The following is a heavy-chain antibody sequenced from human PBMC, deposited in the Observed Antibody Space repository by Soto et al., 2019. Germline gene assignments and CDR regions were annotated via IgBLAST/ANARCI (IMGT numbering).Heavy chain of an antibody. D-gene: IGHD7-27*01. CDR2: INSDGSST. Sequence: GGSLRLSCAASGFTFSSYWMHWVRQAPGKGLVWVSRINSDGSSTSYADSVKGRFTISRDNAKNTLYLQMNSLRAEDTAVYYCARCSNNWGAGEDAFDIWGQGTMVTVSS. CDR3: ARCSNNWGAGEDAFDI. V-gene: IGHV3-74*01. CDR1: GFTFSSYW. J-gene: IGHJ3*02.